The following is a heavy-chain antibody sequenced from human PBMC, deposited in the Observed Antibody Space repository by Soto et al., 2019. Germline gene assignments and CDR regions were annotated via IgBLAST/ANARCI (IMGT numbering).Heavy chain of an antibody. CDR2: IIPILGIA. J-gene: IGHJ4*02. V-gene: IGHV1-69*02. CDR1: GGTFSSYT. Sequence: QVQLVQSGAEVKKPGSSVKVSCKASGGTFSSYTISWVRQAPGQGLEWMGRIIPILGIANYAQKFQGRVTITADKSTSTAYVELSSLRSEDTAVYYCARAANDYGDYKLIDYWGQGTLVTVSS. CDR3: ARAANDYGDYKLIDY. D-gene: IGHD4-17*01.